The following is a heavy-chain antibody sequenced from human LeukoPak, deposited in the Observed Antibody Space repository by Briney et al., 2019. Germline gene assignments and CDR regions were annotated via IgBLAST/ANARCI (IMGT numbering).Heavy chain of an antibody. J-gene: IGHJ4*02. CDR3: ARLDYDILTGSSYFFDY. Sequence: SETLSLTCTVSGASLSSYYWSWIRQPPGKGLEWIGNIYKNGSTNYNPSLKSRVTIPIDTSKNQFSLRLSSVTAADTAVYYCARLDYDILTGSSYFFDYWGQGPLVTVSS. V-gene: IGHV4-59*08. D-gene: IGHD3-9*01. CDR1: GASLSSYY. CDR2: IYKNGST.